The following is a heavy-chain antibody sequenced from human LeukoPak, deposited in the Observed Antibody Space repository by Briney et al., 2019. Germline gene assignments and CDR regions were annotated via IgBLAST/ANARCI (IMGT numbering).Heavy chain of an antibody. D-gene: IGHD3-3*01. Sequence: ASVKVSCKAPGYTFTGYYMHWVRQAPGQGLEWMGWINPNSGGTNYAQKFQGRVTMTRDTSISTAYMELSRLRSDDTAVYYCARGAPRYDFWSGYYTEVGYWGQGTLVTVSS. CDR2: INPNSGGT. V-gene: IGHV1-2*02. CDR1: GYTFTGYY. CDR3: ARGAPRYDFWSGYYTEVGY. J-gene: IGHJ4*02.